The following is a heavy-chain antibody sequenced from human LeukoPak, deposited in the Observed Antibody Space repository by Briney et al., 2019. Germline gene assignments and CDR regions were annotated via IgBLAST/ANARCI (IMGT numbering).Heavy chain of an antibody. CDR3: AREAILAGGRSFDH. J-gene: IGHJ4*02. V-gene: IGHV3-21*05. CDR2: ISSSSSYA. CDR1: GFTFSTHS. Sequence: GGSLRLSCAASGFTFSTHSMNWIRQAPGKGLEWVSYISSSSSYANYADSVKGRFTISRDNAKKSLYLQMNSLRAEDTAVYYCAREAILAGGRSFDHWGQGTLVTVSS. D-gene: IGHD3-3*02.